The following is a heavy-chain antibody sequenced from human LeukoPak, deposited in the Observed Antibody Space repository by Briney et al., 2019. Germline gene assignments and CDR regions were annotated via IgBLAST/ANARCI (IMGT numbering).Heavy chain of an antibody. D-gene: IGHD5-18*01. V-gene: IGHV1-2*02. CDR1: GYTFTSYG. CDR2: INPNSGGT. Sequence: ASVKVSCKASGYTFTSYGISWVRQAPGQGLEWMGWINPNSGGTNYAQKFQGRVTMTRDTSISTAYMELSRLRSDDTAVYYCARVVGIQLNYYFDYWGQGTLVTVSS. CDR3: ARVVGIQLNYYFDY. J-gene: IGHJ4*02.